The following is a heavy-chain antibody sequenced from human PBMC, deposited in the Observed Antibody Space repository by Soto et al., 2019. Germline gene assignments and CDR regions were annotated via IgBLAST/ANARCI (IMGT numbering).Heavy chain of an antibody. CDR3: ARGYCSGGSCFYYGMDV. J-gene: IGHJ6*02. V-gene: IGHV1-69*13. Sequence: GASVKVSCKASGGTFSSYAISWVRQAPGQGLEWMGGIIPIFGTANYAQKFQGRVTITADESTSTAYMELSSLRSEDTAVYYCARGYCSGGSCFYYGMDVWGQGTTVTVS. D-gene: IGHD2-15*01. CDR1: GGTFSSYA. CDR2: IIPIFGTA.